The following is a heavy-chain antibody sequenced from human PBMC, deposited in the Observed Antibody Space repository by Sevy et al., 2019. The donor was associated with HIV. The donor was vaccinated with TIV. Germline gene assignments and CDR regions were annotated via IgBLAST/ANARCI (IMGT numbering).Heavy chain of an antibody. CDR3: ARQGGATYPWFDY. CDR2: IYHSGST. V-gene: IGHV4-38-2*01. Sequence: SETLSLTCAVSGYSISSGYYWGWIRQPPGKGLEWIGSIYHSGSTYYNPSLKSRVTISVDTSKNQFSLKLSSVTAADTAVYYCARQGGATYPWFDYWGQGTLVTVSS. CDR1: GYSISSGYY. J-gene: IGHJ4*02. D-gene: IGHD1-26*01.